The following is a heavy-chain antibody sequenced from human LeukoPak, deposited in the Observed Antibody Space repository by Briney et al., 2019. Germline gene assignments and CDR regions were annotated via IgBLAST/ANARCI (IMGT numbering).Heavy chain of an antibody. Sequence: SETLSLTCTVSGGSISSYYWSWIRQPPGKGLEWIGYISHSGRTNYNPPLRSRVTISVATSKNQFSLKLSSVTAADTALYYCARHDYNNPRIDYWGQGTLVTVSS. V-gene: IGHV4-59*08. D-gene: IGHD4-11*01. CDR2: ISHSGRT. CDR1: GGSISSYY. J-gene: IGHJ4*02. CDR3: ARHDYNNPRIDY.